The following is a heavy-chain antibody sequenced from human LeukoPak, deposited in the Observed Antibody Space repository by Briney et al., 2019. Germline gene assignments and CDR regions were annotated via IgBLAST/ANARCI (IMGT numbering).Heavy chain of an antibody. CDR1: GSSITGKSDFY. J-gene: IGHJ2*01. CDR3: ARGYSGGSRPDGFFDV. D-gene: IGHD6-19*01. V-gene: IGHV4-38-2*01. CDR2: MSRSGST. Sequence: PSETLSLACAVSGSSITGKSDFYWGWIRQPPGKGLEWIGSMSRSGSTYYNPSLEGRVTISVDTSKNVFSLRLYPAAAEAAVEYCGARGYSGGSRPDGFFDVWGRGTQVTVSS.